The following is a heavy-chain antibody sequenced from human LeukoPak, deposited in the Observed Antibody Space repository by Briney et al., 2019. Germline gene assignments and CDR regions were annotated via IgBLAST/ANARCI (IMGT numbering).Heavy chain of an antibody. D-gene: IGHD3-10*01. J-gene: IGHJ2*01. CDR2: ISYDGSNK. CDR3: AKGTYYYGSTESTGSWYFDL. Sequence: GGSLRLSCAASGFTFSSYGMHWVRQAPGKGLEWVAVISYDGSNKYYADSVKGRFTISRDNSKDTLYLQMNSLRAEDTAVYYCAKGTYYYGSTESTGSWYFDLWGRGTLVTVSS. V-gene: IGHV3-30*18. CDR1: GFTFSSYG.